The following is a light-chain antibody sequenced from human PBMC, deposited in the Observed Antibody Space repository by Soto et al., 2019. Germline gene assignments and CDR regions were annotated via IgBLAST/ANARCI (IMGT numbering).Light chain of an antibody. CDR3: QQYGSSPPIT. J-gene: IGKJ1*01. Sequence: EVVLAQSPGTLSLSPGERASLSGRASQSVSSSYLAWYQQKPGQAPRLLIYGASSRATGVPDRFSGSGSGPDFTLTISRLEPEDFAVYYCQQYGSSPPITFGQGTKVDIK. CDR2: GAS. CDR1: QSVSSSY. V-gene: IGKV3-20*01.